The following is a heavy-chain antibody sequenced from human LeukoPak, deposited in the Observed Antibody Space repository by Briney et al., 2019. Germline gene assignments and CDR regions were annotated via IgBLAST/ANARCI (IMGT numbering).Heavy chain of an antibody. CDR2: IYPGDSDT. CDR1: GYSFTSYW. D-gene: IGHD2-15*01. J-gene: IGHJ6*04. V-gene: IGHV5-51*01. CDR3: ARDGRDIVVVVAAMNYYYGMDV. Sequence: HGESLKISCKGSGYSFTSYWIGWVRQMPGKGLEWMGIIYPGDSDTRYSPSFQGQVTISADKSISTAYLQWSSLRAEDTAVYYCARDGRDIVVVVAAMNYYYGMDVWGKGTTVTVSS.